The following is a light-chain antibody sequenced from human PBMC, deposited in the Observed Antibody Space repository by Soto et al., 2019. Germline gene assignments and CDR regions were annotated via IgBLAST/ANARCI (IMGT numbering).Light chain of an antibody. J-gene: IGLJ2*01. CDR3: CSYAGNYTC. Sequence: QSALTQPRSVSGSPGQSVTISCTGTSNDVGGYDYVSWYQQYPGKAPTYILYDVTKRPSGVPDPFSGSNSGNTASLTISGLQADDEADYYCCSYAGNYTCFGGGTELTVL. CDR1: SNDVGGYDY. V-gene: IGLV2-11*01. CDR2: DVT.